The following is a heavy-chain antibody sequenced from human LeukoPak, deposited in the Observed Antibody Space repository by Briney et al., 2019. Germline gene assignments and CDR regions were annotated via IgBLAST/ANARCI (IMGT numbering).Heavy chain of an antibody. J-gene: IGHJ4*02. CDR2: FDPEDGET. CDR3: ATVGSSSF. CDR1: GYTFTSYG. V-gene: IGHV1-24*01. D-gene: IGHD6-6*01. Sequence: ASVKVSCKASGYTFTSYGISWVRQAPGKGLEWMGGFDPEDGETIYAQKFQGRVTMTEDTSTDTAYMELSSLRSEDTAVYYCATVGSSSFWGQGTLVTVSS.